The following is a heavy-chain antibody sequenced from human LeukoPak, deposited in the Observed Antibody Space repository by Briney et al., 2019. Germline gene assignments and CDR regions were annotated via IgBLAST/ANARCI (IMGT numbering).Heavy chain of an antibody. V-gene: IGHV1-69*04. CDR2: IIPIFAIV. CDR3: SRAESSGYSPDENFDY. CDR1: GRTLSSYA. J-gene: IGHJ4*02. Sequence: GASVKVFCKASGRTLSSYALNWVRQAPGQGLEWIGRIIPIFAIVIYAQNFQGSVTITADKSTNTAYMELSSLRFEDTAFYYCSRAESSGYSPDENFDYWGQGTLVTVSS. D-gene: IGHD3-22*01.